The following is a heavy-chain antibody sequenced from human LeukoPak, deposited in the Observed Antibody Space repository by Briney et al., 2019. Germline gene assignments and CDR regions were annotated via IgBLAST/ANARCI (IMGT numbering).Heavy chain of an antibody. D-gene: IGHD2-15*01. CDR3: ARDGLLYCSGGSCYGGAFDI. J-gene: IGHJ3*02. CDR2: ISSSGSTI. CDR1: GFTFSDYY. V-gene: IGHV3-11*01. Sequence: PGGSLRLSCAASGFTFSDYYMSWIRQAPGKGLEWVSYISSSGSTIYYADSVKGRFTISRDNAKNSLYLQMNSLRAEDAAVYYCARDGLLYCSGGSCYGGAFDIWGQGTMVTVSS.